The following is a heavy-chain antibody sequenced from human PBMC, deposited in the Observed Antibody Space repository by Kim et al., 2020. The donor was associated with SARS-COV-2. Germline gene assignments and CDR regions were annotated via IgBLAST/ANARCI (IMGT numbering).Heavy chain of an antibody. J-gene: IGHJ5*02. CDR2: IYYSGST. CDR3: ARNPGGYGGAAAAPRWFDP. CDR1: GGSISSSSYY. Sequence: SETLSLTCTVSGGSISSSSYYWGWIRQPPGKGLEWIGSIYYSGSTYYNPSLKSRVTISVDTSKNQFSLKLSSVTAADTAVYYCARNPGGYGGAAAAPRWFDPWGQGTLVTVSS. V-gene: IGHV4-39*07. D-gene: IGHD6-13*01.